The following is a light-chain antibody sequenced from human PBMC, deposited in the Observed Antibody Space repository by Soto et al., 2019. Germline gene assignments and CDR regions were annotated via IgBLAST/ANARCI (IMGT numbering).Light chain of an antibody. CDR3: CSYAGTNLHLL. CDR1: SSDVGTYNL. J-gene: IGLJ2*01. Sequence: QSALTQPASVSGSPGQSITISCTGTSSDVGTYNLVSWYQHHPGKAPKLMIFEDTKRPSGVSNRFSGSMSGNTASLTISGLQAEDEADYYCCSYAGTNLHLLFGGGTKLTVL. CDR2: EDT. V-gene: IGLV2-23*01.